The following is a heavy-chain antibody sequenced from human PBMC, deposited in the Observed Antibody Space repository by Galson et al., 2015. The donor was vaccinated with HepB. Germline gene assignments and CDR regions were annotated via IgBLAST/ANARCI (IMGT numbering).Heavy chain of an antibody. CDR2: IRSRSNSYAT. V-gene: IGHV3-73*01. Sequence: SLRLSCAASGFTFSDSAINWVRQASGKGLEWVGRIRSRSNSYATAYVASVNGRFTISRDDSKNTAYLQMNSLKTEDTAVYYCTRLSVWDPIKSDAFDIWGQGTMVTVSS. D-gene: IGHD3-16*01. CDR3: TRLSVWDPIKSDAFDI. CDR1: GFTFSDSA. J-gene: IGHJ3*02.